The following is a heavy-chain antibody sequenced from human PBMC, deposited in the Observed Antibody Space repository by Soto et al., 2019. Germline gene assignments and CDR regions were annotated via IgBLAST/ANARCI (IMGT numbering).Heavy chain of an antibody. D-gene: IGHD3-10*01. CDR1: GFAFSSYG. CDR3: FSDRGYGHSSVPHS. Sequence: QAQLVESGGGVVQPGRSLRLSCAASGFAFSSYGMHWVRQAPGTGLEWVAVISYDGSLQHYADSVKGRFTISRDNFKNLVLLQMSSLRAEGTAGFYCFSDRGYGHSSVPHSRGQGTLVSVSS. J-gene: IGHJ5*01. V-gene: IGHV3-30*05. CDR2: ISYDGSLQ.